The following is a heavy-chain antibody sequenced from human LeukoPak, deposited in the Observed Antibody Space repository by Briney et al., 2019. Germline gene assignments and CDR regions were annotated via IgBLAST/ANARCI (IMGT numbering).Heavy chain of an antibody. J-gene: IGHJ6*03. D-gene: IGHD3-3*01. V-gene: IGHV3-43D*03. CDR2: ISWDGGST. CDR3: AKAGNLEWPWANDYYMDV. CDR1: GFTFDDYA. Sequence: AGGSLRLSCAASGFTFDDYAMHWVRQAPGKGLEWVSLISWDGGSTYYADSVKGRFTISRDNSKNSLYLQMNSLRAEDTALYYCAKAGNLEWPWANDYYMDVWGKGTTVTVSS.